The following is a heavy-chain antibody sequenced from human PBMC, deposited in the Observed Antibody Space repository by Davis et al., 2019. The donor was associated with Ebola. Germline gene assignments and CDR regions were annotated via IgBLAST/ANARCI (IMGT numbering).Heavy chain of an antibody. V-gene: IGHV3-9*01. D-gene: IGHD2-8*01. CDR3: ARDSLGGDIVLIYFDY. CDR2: ISWNSGSI. Sequence: SLKISCAASGFTFDDYAMHWVWQAPGKGLEWVSGISWNSGSIGYADSVKGRFTISRDNSKNTLYLQMNSLRAEDTAVYYCARDSLGGDIVLIYFDYWGQGTLVTVSS. J-gene: IGHJ4*02. CDR1: GFTFDDYA.